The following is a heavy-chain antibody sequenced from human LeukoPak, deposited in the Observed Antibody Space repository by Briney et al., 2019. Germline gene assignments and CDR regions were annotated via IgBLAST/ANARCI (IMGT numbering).Heavy chain of an antibody. CDR2: INTDGSST. V-gene: IGHV3-74*01. CDR3: ARGNSSGWYQLVYMDV. D-gene: IGHD6-19*01. J-gene: IGHJ6*03. Sequence: PGGSLRLSCAASGFTFSSYWMHWVRQAPGKGLVWVSRINTDGSSTSYADSVKGRFTISRDNAKNTLYLQMNSLRAEDTAVYYCARGNSSGWYQLVYMDVWGKGTTVTVSS. CDR1: GFTFSSYW.